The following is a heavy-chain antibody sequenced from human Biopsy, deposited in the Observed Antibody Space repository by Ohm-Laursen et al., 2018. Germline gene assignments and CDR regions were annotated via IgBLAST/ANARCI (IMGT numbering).Heavy chain of an antibody. D-gene: IGHD1-26*01. CDR1: GFTFSNYA. CDR2: ISGSGATP. J-gene: IGHJ3*01. Sequence: GSLRLSCTASGFTFSNYAMSWVRQAPGKGLEWLSTISGSGATPYYADSVKGRFTISRDNSKNTLYLQMNSLRAEDTAVYYCARLNSGTYDASDLWGQGTMVIVSS. CDR3: ARLNSGTYDASDL. V-gene: IGHV3-23*01.